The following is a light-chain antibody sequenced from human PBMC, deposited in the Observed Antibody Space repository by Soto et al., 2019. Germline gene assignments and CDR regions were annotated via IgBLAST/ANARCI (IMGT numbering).Light chain of an antibody. CDR1: HSVASN. J-gene: IGKJ2*01. Sequence: EIVMTQSPASLSVSPGDGATLSCRASHSVASNVAWYQQKPGQGPRLLIHGASTRAVGVPARFSGSGSGTDFTLTISSLQSEDFAVYYYQQYHNWPPQYTFGPGTKLQIK. CDR3: QQYHNWPPQYT. V-gene: IGKV3-15*01. CDR2: GAS.